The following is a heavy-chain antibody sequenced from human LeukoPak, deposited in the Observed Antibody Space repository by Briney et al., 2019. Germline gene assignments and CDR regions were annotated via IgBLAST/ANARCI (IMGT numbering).Heavy chain of an antibody. CDR3: AKDRDYYDSSGYPDY. D-gene: IGHD3-22*01. J-gene: IGHJ4*02. CDR2: ISYDGSNK. V-gene: IGHV3-30*18. CDR1: GFTFSSYG. Sequence: CLRLSCAASGFTFSSYGMHWVRQAPGKGLGWVAVISYDGSNKYYADSVKGRFTISRDNSNNTLYLQMNSLRAEDTAVYYCAKDRDYYDSSGYPDYWGRGTLVTVSS.